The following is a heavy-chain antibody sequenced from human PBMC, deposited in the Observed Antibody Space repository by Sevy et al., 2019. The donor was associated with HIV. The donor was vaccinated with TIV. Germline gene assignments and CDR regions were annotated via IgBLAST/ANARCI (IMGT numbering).Heavy chain of an antibody. Sequence: SGTLSLTCTVSGGSISSSSIYWGWFRQSPGKGLDYIGSICHSGDTYYNPSIKIRVTISVDTSKNQFALKMTTVTAADTAVYYCARHFYSNGMDVWGQGTTVTVSS. CDR3: ARHFYSNGMDV. D-gene: IGHD1-26*01. CDR1: GGSISSSSIY. J-gene: IGHJ6*02. CDR2: ICHSGDT. V-gene: IGHV4-39*01.